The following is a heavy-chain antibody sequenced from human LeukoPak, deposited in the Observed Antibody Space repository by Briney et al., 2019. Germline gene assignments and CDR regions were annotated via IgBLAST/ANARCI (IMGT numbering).Heavy chain of an antibody. D-gene: IGHD3-10*01. CDR1: GDSITSDY. CDR2: INYGGNS. Sequence: SETLSLTCNVSGDSITSDYWSWIRQSAGKRLEWIGYINYGGNSDYNPSVNSRVTISVNRSKKQVSLKMRSMTAADTAVYYCARLDCISNTCYNYWAPGALVTVSS. CDR3: ARLDCISNTCYNY. J-gene: IGHJ4*02. V-gene: IGHV4-59*08.